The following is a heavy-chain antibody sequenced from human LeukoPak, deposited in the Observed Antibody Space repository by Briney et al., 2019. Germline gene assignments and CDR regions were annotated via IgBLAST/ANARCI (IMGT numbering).Heavy chain of an antibody. V-gene: IGHV1-2*02. D-gene: IGHD2-2*01. CDR2: INPNSGGT. J-gene: IGHJ4*02. CDR3: AREVGMVCPKGCVVPSAMRGSDPFDY. Sequence: GASVKVSCKASGYTFTGYYMHWVRQAPGQGLEWMGWINPNSGGTNYAQKFQGRVTMTRDTSISTAYMELSRLRSDDTAVYYCAREVGMVCPKGCVVPSAMRGSDPFDYWGQGTLVTVSS. CDR1: GYTFTGYY.